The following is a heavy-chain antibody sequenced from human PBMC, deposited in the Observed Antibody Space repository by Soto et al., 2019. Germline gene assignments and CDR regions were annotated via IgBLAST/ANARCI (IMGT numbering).Heavy chain of an antibody. J-gene: IGHJ4*02. D-gene: IGHD2-2*01. CDR3: ARDTNVLHY. CDR1: GLIFSNYK. CDR2: INTDGSIT. V-gene: IGHV3-74*01. Sequence: GGSLRLSCAASGLIFSNYKMHWVRQAPGKGLVWVSRINTDGSITDYADSVKGRFTVSRDNAKNTMYLQMNSLTADDTAVYHCARDTNVLHYSGQGSLVIVSS.